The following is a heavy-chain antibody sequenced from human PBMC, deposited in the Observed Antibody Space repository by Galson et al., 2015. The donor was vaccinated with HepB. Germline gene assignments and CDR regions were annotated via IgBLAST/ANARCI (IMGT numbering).Heavy chain of an antibody. D-gene: IGHD2-15*01. Sequence: SLRLSCAASGFSFDTYGMHWVRQAPGKGLEWVAVISYDGSNKFYADSVKDRFTISRDNSKNTLSLQMSSLRAEDTAVYYCAKDRGYCSGGNCYGTNYWGQGTLVTVSS. V-gene: IGHV3-30*18. CDR2: ISYDGSNK. J-gene: IGHJ4*02. CDR1: GFSFDTYG. CDR3: AKDRGYCSGGNCYGTNY.